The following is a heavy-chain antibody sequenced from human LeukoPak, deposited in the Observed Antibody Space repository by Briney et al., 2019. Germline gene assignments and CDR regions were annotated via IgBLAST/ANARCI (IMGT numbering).Heavy chain of an antibody. CDR3: AREGGYYDSSGNFDY. CDR2: IYTSGST. CDR1: GGSISSGSYY. V-gene: IGHV4-61*02. Sequence: PSQTLSLTCTVSGGSISSGSYYWSWIRQPAGKGLEWVGRIYTSGSTNYNPSLKSRVTISVDTSKNQFSLKLSSVTAADTAVYYCAREGGYYDSSGNFDYWGQGTLVTVSS. D-gene: IGHD3-22*01. J-gene: IGHJ4*02.